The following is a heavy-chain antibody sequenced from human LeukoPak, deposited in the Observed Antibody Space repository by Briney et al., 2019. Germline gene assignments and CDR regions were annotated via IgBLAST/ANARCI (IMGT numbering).Heavy chain of an antibody. V-gene: IGHV3-49*04. Sequence: GGSLRLSCTASGFTFGDYAMSWVRQAPGEGLEWVGFIRSKAYGGTTEYAASVKGRFTISRDDSKSIAYLQMNSLKTEDTAVYYCTREGYSSSWYESLDYWGQGTLVTVSS. J-gene: IGHJ4*02. CDR3: TREGYSSSWYESLDY. D-gene: IGHD6-13*01. CDR2: IRSKAYGGTT. CDR1: GFTFGDYA.